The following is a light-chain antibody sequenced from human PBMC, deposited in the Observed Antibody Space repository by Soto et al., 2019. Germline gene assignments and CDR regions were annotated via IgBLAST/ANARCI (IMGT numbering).Light chain of an antibody. CDR1: QTVTSN. CDR2: GAS. J-gene: IGKJ4*01. CDR3: QQYNNWPLT. V-gene: IGKV3-15*01. Sequence: ERVMTQSPATLSVSPGEGATLSCRASQTVTSNLAWYQQKPGQAPRLLIYGASTRATGIPARFSGSGSGTDFTLTISSLQSEDSAVYYFQQYNNWPLTFGGGTKVEIK.